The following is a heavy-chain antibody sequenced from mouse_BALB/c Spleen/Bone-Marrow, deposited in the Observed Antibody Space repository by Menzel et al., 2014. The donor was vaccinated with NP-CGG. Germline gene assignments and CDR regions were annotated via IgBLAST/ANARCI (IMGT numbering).Heavy chain of an antibody. CDR3: ARKSTMIMRVMDY. CDR1: GYAFSSYW. J-gene: IGHJ4*01. V-gene: IGHV1-80*01. Sequence: VQLQQSGAELVRPGSSVKISCKASGYAFSSYWMNWVKQRPGQGLEWIGQIYPGDGDTNYNGNFKGKATLTADKSSSTAYMQLSSLTSEDSAVYFCARKSTMIMRVMDYWGQGTSVTVSS. CDR2: IYPGDGDT. D-gene: IGHD2-4*01.